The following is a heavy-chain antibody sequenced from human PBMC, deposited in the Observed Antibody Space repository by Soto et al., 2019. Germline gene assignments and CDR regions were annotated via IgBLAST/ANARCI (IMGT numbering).Heavy chain of an antibody. CDR1: GFSFRNHA. CDR2: IGGSGSTT. V-gene: IGHV3-23*01. Sequence: GGSLRLSCRASGFSFRNHAMTWVRQAPGEGLEWVSGIGGSGSTTYFADSVKGRFTISRDNSKNTLYLYMNSLTAEDTAVYYCAKDGAREDSSGYYDYFYYFGVDVWGQGTTVTVSS. J-gene: IGHJ6*02. CDR3: AKDGAREDSSGYYDYFYYFGVDV. D-gene: IGHD3-22*01.